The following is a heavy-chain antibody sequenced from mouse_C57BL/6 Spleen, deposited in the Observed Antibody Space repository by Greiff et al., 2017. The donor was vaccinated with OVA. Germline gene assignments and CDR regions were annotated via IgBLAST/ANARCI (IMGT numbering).Heavy chain of an antibody. V-gene: IGHV1-69*01. D-gene: IGHD3-3*01. CDR3: ARGDRGDY. Sequence: VQLQQPGAELVMPGASVKLSCKASGYTFTSYWMHWVKQRPGQGLEWIGEIDPSDSYTNYNQKFKGKSTLTVDKSSSTAYMQLSSLTSEDSAVYYCARGDRGDYWGKGTTLTVSS. CDR1: GYTFTSYW. CDR2: IDPSDSYT. J-gene: IGHJ2*01.